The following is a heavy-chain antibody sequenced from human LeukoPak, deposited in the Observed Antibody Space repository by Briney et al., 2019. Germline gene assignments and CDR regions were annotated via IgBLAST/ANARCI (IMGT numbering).Heavy chain of an antibody. Sequence: GRSLRLSCAASGFTFDDYAMHWVRQAPGKGLEWVSAISGSGGSTYYADSVKGRFTIPRDNSKNTLYLQMNSLRAEDTAVYYCAKSIVDYWGQGTLVTVSS. CDR3: AKSIVDY. D-gene: IGHD3-16*02. J-gene: IGHJ4*02. CDR2: ISGSGGST. CDR1: GFTFDDYA. V-gene: IGHV3-23*01.